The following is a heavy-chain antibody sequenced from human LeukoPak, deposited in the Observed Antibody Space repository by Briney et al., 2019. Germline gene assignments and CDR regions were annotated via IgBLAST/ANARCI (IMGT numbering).Heavy chain of an antibody. CDR3: ARTYYYDRSGYLSDY. D-gene: IGHD3-22*01. CDR1: GLSLSHRGMC. CDR2: INWDDDK. J-gene: IGHJ4*02. V-gene: IGHV2-70*01. Sequence: SGPTLVKPTQTLTLTCTFSGLSLSHRGMCVSWIRQPPGKALEWLALINWDDDKYHNTSLKTRLTISKDTSKNQVVLTMTNMDPVDTATYYCARTYYYDRSGYLSDYWGQGTLVTVSS.